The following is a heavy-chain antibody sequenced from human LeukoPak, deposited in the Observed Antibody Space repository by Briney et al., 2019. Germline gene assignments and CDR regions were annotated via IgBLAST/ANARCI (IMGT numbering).Heavy chain of an antibody. CDR1: GGSFSGYY. CDR2: INHSGST. V-gene: IGHV4-34*01. Sequence: PSETLSLTCAVYGGSFSGYYWSWIRQPPGKGLEWIGEINHSGSTNYNPSLKSRVTISVDKSQNQFSLKVNSLTAADTAVYYCATNGYYCMDVWGKGTTVTVS. D-gene: IGHD2-8*01. CDR3: ATNGYYCMDV. J-gene: IGHJ6*03.